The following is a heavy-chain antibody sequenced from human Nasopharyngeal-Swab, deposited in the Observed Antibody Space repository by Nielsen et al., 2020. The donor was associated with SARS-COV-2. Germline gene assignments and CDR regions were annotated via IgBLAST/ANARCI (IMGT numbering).Heavy chain of an antibody. Sequence: PGKGLEWGGYIYYSGSTNYNPSLKRRVTISVDTSKNQFSLKLSSVTAADTAVYYCARQRPGDYEDYWGQGTLVTVSS. CDR2: IYYSGST. D-gene: IGHD4-17*01. V-gene: IGHV4-59*08. CDR3: ARQRPGDYEDY. J-gene: IGHJ4*02.